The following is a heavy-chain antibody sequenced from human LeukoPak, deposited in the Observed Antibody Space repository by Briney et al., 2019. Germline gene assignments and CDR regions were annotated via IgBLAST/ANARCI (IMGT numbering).Heavy chain of an antibody. J-gene: IGHJ2*01. CDR2: IHYSGST. CDR3: AGYGNYWDWYFDL. D-gene: IGHD4-11*01. V-gene: IGHV4-61*05. Sequence: PSETLSLTCTVSSGSISTSNYYWGWVRQPPGKALEWIGYIHYSGSTNHNPSLKSRVTISIDTYKNQISLRLTSVTAADTAVYYCAGYGNYWDWYFDLWGRGTLVTVSS. CDR1: SGSISTSNYY.